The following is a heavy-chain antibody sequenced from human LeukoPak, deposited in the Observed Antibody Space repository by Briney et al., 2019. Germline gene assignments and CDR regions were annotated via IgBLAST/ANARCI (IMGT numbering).Heavy chain of an antibody. D-gene: IGHD4-23*01. CDR2: ISAYNGNT. Sequence: ASVKVSCKASGYTFTSYGISWVRQAPGQGLEWMGWISAYNGNTNYAQKFQGRVTMTRDTSTSTVYMELSSLRSEDTAVYYCARTSDYGGNPAPFDIWGQGTMVTVSS. CDR1: GYTFTSYG. CDR3: ARTSDYGGNPAPFDI. J-gene: IGHJ3*02. V-gene: IGHV1-18*01.